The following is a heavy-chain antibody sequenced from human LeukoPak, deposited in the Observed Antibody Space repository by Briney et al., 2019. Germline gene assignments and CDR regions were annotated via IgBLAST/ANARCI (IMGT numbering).Heavy chain of an antibody. CDR2: ISGSGGHT. CDR3: AKTYSGYDGVDY. J-gene: IGHJ4*02. CDR1: GFTFSSYW. Sequence: GGSLRLSCAASGFTFSSYWMSWVRQAPGKGLEWVSGISGSGGHTYYADSVKGRFTISRDNSKNTLYLQMNSLRAEDTAVYYCAKTYSGYDGVDYWGQGTLVTVSS. V-gene: IGHV3-23*01. D-gene: IGHD5-12*01.